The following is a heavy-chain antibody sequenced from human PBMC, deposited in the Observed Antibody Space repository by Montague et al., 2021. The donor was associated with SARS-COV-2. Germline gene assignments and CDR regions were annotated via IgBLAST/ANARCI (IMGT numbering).Heavy chain of an antibody. V-gene: IGHV4-34*01. Sequence: SETLSLTCAVYGGSSSNYYWSWIRQSPGKGLEWVGEINHNGYTDYNPSLESRLTISLDTSKKQFSLKMTSVTAADTAVYYCASAPRFSFGYWAYWGQGTLVSVAS. CDR2: INHNGYT. D-gene: IGHD5-18*01. CDR3: ASAPRFSFGYWAY. J-gene: IGHJ4*02. CDR1: GGSSSNYY.